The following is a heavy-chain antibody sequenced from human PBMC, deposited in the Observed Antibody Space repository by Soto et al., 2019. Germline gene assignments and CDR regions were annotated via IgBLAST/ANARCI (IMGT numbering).Heavy chain of an antibody. D-gene: IGHD6-13*01. J-gene: IGHJ6*02. CDR3: ARDLWAAGNYYYYYGMDV. Sequence: QVQLVESGGGLVKPGGSLRLSCAASGFTFSDYYMSWIRQAPGKGLEWVSYISSSGSTIYYADSVKGRFTISRDNAKNSLYLQMNSLGAEDGAVYYCARDLWAAGNYYYYYGMDVWGQGTTVTVSS. V-gene: IGHV3-11*01. CDR1: GFTFSDYY. CDR2: ISSSGSTI.